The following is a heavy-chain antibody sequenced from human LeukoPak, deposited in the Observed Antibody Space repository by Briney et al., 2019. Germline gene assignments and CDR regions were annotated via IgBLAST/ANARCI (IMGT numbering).Heavy chain of an antibody. J-gene: IGHJ4*02. CDR2: ISSSSSYI. CDR3: ARDSIPVLRYFDWLSYDY. Sequence: GGSLRLSCAASGFTFDDYGMSWVRQAPGKGLEWVSSISSSSSYIYYADSVKGRFTISRDNAKNSLYLQMNSLRAEDTAVYYCARDSIPVLRYFDWLSYDYWGQGTLVTVSS. CDR1: GFTFDDYG. V-gene: IGHV3-21*01. D-gene: IGHD3-9*01.